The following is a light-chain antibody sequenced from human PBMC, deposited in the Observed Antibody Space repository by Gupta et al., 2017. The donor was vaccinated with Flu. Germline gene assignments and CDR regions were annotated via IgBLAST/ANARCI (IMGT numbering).Light chain of an antibody. V-gene: IGKV3-20*01. CDR2: GAS. J-gene: IGKJ1*01. Sequence: EIMLTQSPGPLSLSPGERATLSCRASQSVSSSYLAWYQQKPGKAPRLLIYGASSRATGIPDRFSGSGSGTDFTLTISRLEPEDFAVYYCQQYGSSLTWTFGQGTKVEIK. CDR1: QSVSSSY. CDR3: QQYGSSLTWT.